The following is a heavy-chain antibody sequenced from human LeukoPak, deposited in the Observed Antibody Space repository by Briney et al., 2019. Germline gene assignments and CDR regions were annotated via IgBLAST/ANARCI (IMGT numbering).Heavy chain of an antibody. Sequence: GGSLRISCAASGFTFTDYYLSWIRQAPGKGLDWLSYISSDGSAISYADSVRGRFTISRDNAKNSLFLQMSSLRAEDTAMYYCAKSRGYSLSFDYWGQGILVTVSS. D-gene: IGHD2-21*01. CDR1: GFTFTDYY. J-gene: IGHJ4*02. V-gene: IGHV3-11*01. CDR3: AKSRGYSLSFDY. CDR2: ISSDGSAI.